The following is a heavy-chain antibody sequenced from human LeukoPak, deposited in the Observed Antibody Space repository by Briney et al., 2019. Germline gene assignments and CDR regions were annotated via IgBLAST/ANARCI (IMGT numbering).Heavy chain of an antibody. J-gene: IGHJ4*02. CDR2: IYSGGST. CDR1: GFTVSTNY. D-gene: IGHD3-10*01. Sequence: GGSLRLSCAASGFTVSTNYMSWVRQAPGKGLEWVSVIYSGGSTYYADSVKGRFTISRDNSKDTLYLQMNSLRAEDTAVYYCARGRGTYYFDYWGQGTPVTVSS. V-gene: IGHV3-53*01. CDR3: ARGRGTYYFDY.